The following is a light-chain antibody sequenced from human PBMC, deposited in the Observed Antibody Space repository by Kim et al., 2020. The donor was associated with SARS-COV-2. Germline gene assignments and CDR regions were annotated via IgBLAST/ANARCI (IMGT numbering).Light chain of an antibody. CDR1: QGVSSY. CDR3: QQYNSDPPT. J-gene: IGKJ1*01. Sequence: IRITQSPSSLSASTGDRVTITCRASQGVSSYLAWHQQKPGKAPKLLIYAASTLQSGVPSRFSGSGSGTDFTLTINCLQSEDFATYYCQQYNSDPPTFGQGTKVDIK. V-gene: IGKV1-8*01. CDR2: AAS.